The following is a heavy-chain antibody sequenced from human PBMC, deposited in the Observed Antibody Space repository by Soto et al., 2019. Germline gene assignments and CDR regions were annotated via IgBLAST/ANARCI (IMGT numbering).Heavy chain of an antibody. CDR1: GGSINSGGYY. J-gene: IGHJ4*02. Sequence: PSETLSLTCTVSGGSINSGGYYWSWIRQHPGKGLECIGYFFYSGNTYYNPSLMSRVIISVDTSKNQFSLELSSVTAADTAVYYCARTGGSYFDHWGQGTLVTVS. V-gene: IGHV4-31*03. CDR2: FFYSGNT. D-gene: IGHD2-8*02. CDR3: ARTGGSYFDH.